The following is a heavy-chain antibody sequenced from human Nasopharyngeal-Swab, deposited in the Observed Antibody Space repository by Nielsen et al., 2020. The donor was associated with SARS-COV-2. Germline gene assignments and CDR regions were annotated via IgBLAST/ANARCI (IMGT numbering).Heavy chain of an antibody. V-gene: IGHV2-5*02. Sequence: WIRQPPGKALEWLALIYWDDDKRYSPSLKSRLTITKDTSKNQVVLTMTNMDPVDTATCYCAHLGRYYDFWSGYYNNWFDPWGQGTLVTVSS. CDR2: IYWDDDK. J-gene: IGHJ5*02. CDR3: AHLGRYYDFWSGYYNNWFDP. D-gene: IGHD3-3*01.